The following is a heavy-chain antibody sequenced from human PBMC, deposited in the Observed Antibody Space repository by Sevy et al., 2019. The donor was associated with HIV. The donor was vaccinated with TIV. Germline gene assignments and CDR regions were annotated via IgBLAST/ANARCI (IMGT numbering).Heavy chain of an antibody. Sequence: ASVKVSCKASGYTFTGYYVHWVRQAPGQGLEWMGRINPNSGGTNYAQKFQGRVTMTRETSISTAYMEMSRLRSDDTAVYYCARDQDYYDSSGYSYYYGMDVWGQGTTVTVSS. V-gene: IGHV1-2*06. CDR2: INPNSGGT. D-gene: IGHD3-22*01. CDR1: GYTFTGYY. CDR3: ARDQDYYDSSGYSYYYGMDV. J-gene: IGHJ6*02.